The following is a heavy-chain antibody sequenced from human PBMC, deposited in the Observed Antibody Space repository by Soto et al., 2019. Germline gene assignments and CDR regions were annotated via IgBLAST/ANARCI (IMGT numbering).Heavy chain of an antibody. V-gene: IGHV3-15*01. D-gene: IGHD3-10*01. CDR3: TTDPLPTMDRGAGYFDY. CDR1: GFTFSNVW. Sequence: EVQLVESGGGFVKPGGSLRLSCAASGFTFSNVWMSWVRQAPGKGLEWVGRIKGEADGATTDYAAPVKGRFTISRDDSKNTMYLQISSLKTEDTAVYYCTTDPLPTMDRGAGYFDYWGQGTLVTVSS. CDR2: IKGEADGATT. J-gene: IGHJ4*02.